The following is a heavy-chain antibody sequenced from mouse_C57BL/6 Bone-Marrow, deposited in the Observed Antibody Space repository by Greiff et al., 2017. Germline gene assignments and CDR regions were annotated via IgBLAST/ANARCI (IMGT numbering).Heavy chain of an antibody. CDR3: LYGCGYEYFDY. J-gene: IGHJ2*01. D-gene: IGHD1-1*01. Sequence: EVKLQESGPELVKPGASVKMSCKASGYTFTSYVMHWVKQKPGQGLEWIGYIYPYNDGTKYNEKFKGKGTVTSDKSSSTAYMELSSLTSEGSAVYYGLYGCGYEYFDYWGQGTTLTVSS. V-gene: IGHV1-14*01. CDR1: GYTFTSYV. CDR2: IYPYNDGT.